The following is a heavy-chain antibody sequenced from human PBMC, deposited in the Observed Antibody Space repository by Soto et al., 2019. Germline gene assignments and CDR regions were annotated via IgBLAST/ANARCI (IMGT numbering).Heavy chain of an antibody. J-gene: IGHJ4*02. CDR3: ASHYDMWSGYLSPVDS. CDR1: GYTFSDYS. D-gene: IGHD3-3*01. V-gene: IGHV3-11*01. CDR2: IDTSGTKI. Sequence: QVQLVESGGDLVKPGGSLRLSCAASGYTFSDYSMSWIRQAPGKGLEWISYIDTSGTKIYYADSVKGRFTITRDNAKNSLYLEMNSLRDEDTAVYYCASHYDMWSGYLSPVDSWGQGTMVTVSS.